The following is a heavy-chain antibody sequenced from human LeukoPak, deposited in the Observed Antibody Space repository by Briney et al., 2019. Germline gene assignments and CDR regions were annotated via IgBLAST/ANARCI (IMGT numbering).Heavy chain of an antibody. Sequence: PGGSLRLSCAASGFTFSDYYMSWIRQAPGKGLEWISYISSGSSAIYYADSVKGRFTISRDNAKNSLYLQTNSLRAEDTAVYYCAAQSGSGSNYPDYWGQGTLVTVSS. CDR1: GFTFSDYY. D-gene: IGHD3-10*01. CDR2: ISSGSSAI. J-gene: IGHJ4*02. V-gene: IGHV3-11*04. CDR3: AAQSGSGSNYPDY.